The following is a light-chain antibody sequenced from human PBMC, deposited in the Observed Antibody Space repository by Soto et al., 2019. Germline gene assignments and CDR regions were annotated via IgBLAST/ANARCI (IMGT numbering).Light chain of an antibody. CDR1: QTISSSY. CDR2: STS. J-gene: IGKJ2*01. V-gene: IGKV3-20*01. Sequence: EIVLTQSPGTLSLSPGERATLSCRASQTISSSYLAWYQQKPGQAPRLLMYSTSNRATGIPDRFSGSGSGTDFTLTISRLEPEDFAVYYCQQFGTSPRMYTFGQGTKWEIK. CDR3: QQFGTSPRMYT.